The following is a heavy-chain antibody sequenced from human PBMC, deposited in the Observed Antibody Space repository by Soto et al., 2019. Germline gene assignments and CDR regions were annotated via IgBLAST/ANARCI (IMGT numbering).Heavy chain of an antibody. D-gene: IGHD2-21*02. CDR1: GDSFGRGSYF. V-gene: IGHV4-31*03. Sequence: PSETLSLTCTVSGDSFGRGSYFWSWIRQHPGKGLEWIGYSYYSGSTYYNPSLKSRVTISVDTSKNQFSLKLSSVTAADTAVYYWARDYSRGGDCFFXSWGQGTLVTVSS. CDR2: SYYSGST. J-gene: IGHJ4*02. CDR3: ARDYSRGGDCFFXS.